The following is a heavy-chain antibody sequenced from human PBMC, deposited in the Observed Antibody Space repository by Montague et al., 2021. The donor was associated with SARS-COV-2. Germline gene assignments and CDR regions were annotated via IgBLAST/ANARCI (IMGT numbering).Heavy chain of an antibody. Sequence: SETRSLTCTLSGGSISTYYWNWIRQPPGKGLECIGYIYYSGNTYYNPSLKSRATISVETSKNQFSLSLTSVTAADTAVYYCARGPFWSAAPDYWGQGILVTVSS. D-gene: IGHD3-3*01. CDR2: IYYSGNT. J-gene: IGHJ4*02. V-gene: IGHV4-59*01. CDR1: GGSISTYY. CDR3: ARGPFWSAAPDY.